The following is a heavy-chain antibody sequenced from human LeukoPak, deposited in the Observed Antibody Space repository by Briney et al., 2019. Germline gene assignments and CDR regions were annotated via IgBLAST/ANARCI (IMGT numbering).Heavy chain of an antibody. CDR3: ATVPFDY. CDR2: FHPGNGET. V-gene: IGHV1-24*01. J-gene: IGHJ4*02. Sequence: ASVKVSCKVFGYALIDLSMHWVRQVPGKGLEWMGGFHPGNGETIYAQKFQGRVTMTEDTSTDTAYMELSSLRSEDTAVYYCATVPFDYWGQGTLVTVSS. CDR1: GYALIDLS.